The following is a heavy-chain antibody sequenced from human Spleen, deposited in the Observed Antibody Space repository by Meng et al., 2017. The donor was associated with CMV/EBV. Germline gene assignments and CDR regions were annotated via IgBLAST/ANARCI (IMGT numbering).Heavy chain of an antibody. CDR2: ISYDGSNK. CDR1: GFTFSSYA. J-gene: IGHJ6*02. D-gene: IGHD2-2*02. Sequence: GESLKISCAASGFTFSSYAMHWVRQAPGKGLEWVAVISYDGSNKYYADSVKGRFTISRDNSKNTLYLQMNSLRAEDTAVYYCANGYCSTTNCYNSYYGMDVWGQGTTVTVSS. CDR3: ANGYCSTTNCYNSYYGMDV. V-gene: IGHV3-30*04.